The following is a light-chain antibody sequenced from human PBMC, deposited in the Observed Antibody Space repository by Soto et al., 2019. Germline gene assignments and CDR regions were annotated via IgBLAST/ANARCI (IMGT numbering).Light chain of an antibody. J-gene: IGKJ4*01. CDR3: QQYNNYPST. Sequence: DIQMTQSPSSLSASIGDRVTITCRASQGTSNYLAWSKQKPGSAPKSLIYAASSLQSGVPAEFRGGEFGTDFTPGISSRQPGEFATAYGQQYNNYPSTFGGGTKVGIK. V-gene: IGKV1-16*02. CDR1: QGTSNY. CDR2: AAS.